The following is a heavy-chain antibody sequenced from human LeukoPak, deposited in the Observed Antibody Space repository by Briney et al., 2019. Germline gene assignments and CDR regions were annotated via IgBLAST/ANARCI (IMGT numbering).Heavy chain of an antibody. D-gene: IGHD3-22*01. J-gene: IGHJ4*02. CDR3: ARGDELGYYYDSSGYSDY. CDR2: ISAYNGNT. Sequence: GASVKVSCKASGYTFTSYGISWVRQAPGQGLEWMGWISAYNGNTNYAQKPQGRVTMTTDTSTSTAYMELRSLRSDDTAVYYCARGDELGYYYDSSGYSDYWGQGTLVTVSS. V-gene: IGHV1-18*01. CDR1: GYTFTSYG.